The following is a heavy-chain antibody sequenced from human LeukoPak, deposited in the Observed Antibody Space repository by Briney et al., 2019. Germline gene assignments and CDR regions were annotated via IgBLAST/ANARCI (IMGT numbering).Heavy chain of an antibody. CDR2: IWYDGSNK. J-gene: IGHJ4*02. CDR1: GFNFSSYG. D-gene: IGHD3-22*01. CDR3: ARADYYDSSGYYDY. Sequence: GSLRLSCAASGFNFSSYGLHWVRQAPGKGLEWVAVIWYDGSNKYYADSVKGRFTISRDNSKNTLYLQMNSLRAEDTAVYYCARADYYDSSGYYDYWGQETLVTVSS. V-gene: IGHV3-33*01.